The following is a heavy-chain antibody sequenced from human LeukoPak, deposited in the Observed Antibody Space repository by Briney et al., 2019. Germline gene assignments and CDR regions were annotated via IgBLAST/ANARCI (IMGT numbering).Heavy chain of an antibody. J-gene: IGHJ6*03. CDR2: INHSGSS. CDR1: GGSFSGYY. Sequence: SETLSLTCAVYGGSFSGYYWSWIRQPPGKGLEWIGEINHSGSSNYNPSLKSRVTMSVDTSKNQFSLKLSSVTAADTAVYYCARGPSSSWDNYYYYYYMDVWGKGTTVTISS. D-gene: IGHD6-13*01. CDR3: ARGPSSSWDNYYYYYYMDV. V-gene: IGHV4-34*01.